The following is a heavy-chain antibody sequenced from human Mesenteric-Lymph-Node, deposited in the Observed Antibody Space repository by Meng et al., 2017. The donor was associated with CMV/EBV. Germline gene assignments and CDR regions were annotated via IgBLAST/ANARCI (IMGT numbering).Heavy chain of an antibody. CDR3: ARVAPAGRGMDV. CDR2: INQDESQK. D-gene: IGHD6-13*01. Sequence: GGSLRLSCAASGFTFSSLWMTWVRQAPGKGLEWVANINQDESQKNYLDSVKGRFTISRDNAKNSLFLQMNSLRVDDTAVYYCARVAPAGRGMDVWGQGTTVTVSS. V-gene: IGHV3-7*04. J-gene: IGHJ6*02. CDR1: GFTFSSLW.